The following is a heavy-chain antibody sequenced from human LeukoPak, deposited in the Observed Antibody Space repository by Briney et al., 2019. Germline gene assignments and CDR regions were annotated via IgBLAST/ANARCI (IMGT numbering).Heavy chain of an antibody. D-gene: IGHD3-10*01. CDR3: AGYPNYYGSGSFHYFDY. Sequence: SGGSLRLSCAASGFTFSSYGMHWVRQAPGKGPEWVAFIRYDGSNKYYADSVKGRFTISRDNSKNTLYLQMNSLRAEDTAVYYCAGYPNYYGSGSFHYFDYWGQGTLVTVSS. V-gene: IGHV3-30*02. CDR1: GFTFSSYG. CDR2: IRYDGSNK. J-gene: IGHJ4*02.